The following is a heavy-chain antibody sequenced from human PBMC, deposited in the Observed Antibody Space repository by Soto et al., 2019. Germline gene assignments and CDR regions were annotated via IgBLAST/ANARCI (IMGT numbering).Heavy chain of an antibody. CDR1: GDSVSSNSAA. CDR3: ARDGPRFLGWLPRDYYYMDV. J-gene: IGHJ6*03. CDR2: TYYRSKWYN. V-gene: IGHV6-1*01. Sequence: PSQTLSLTCAISGDSVSSNSAAWNWIRQSPSRGLEWLGRTYYRSKWYNDYAVSVKSRITINPDTSKNQFSLQLNSVTPEDTAVYYCARDGPRFLGWLPRDYYYMDVWGKGTTVTVSS. D-gene: IGHD3-3*01.